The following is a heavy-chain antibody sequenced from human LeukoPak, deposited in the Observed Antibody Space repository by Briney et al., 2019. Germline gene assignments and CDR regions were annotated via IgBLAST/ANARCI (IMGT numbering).Heavy chain of an antibody. CDR1: GYTFTSYY. V-gene: IGHV1-46*01. Sequence: ASVTVSFTASGYTFTSYYMHWVRQAPGEGGEWRGVINPSGGRTSYAQKFQGIFTITSDMSTSTVYMELSSLRSEVTAVYYCARGLSSSWHDAFDIWGQGTMVTVSS. D-gene: IGHD6-13*01. CDR2: INPSGGRT. J-gene: IGHJ3*02. CDR3: ARGLSSSWHDAFDI.